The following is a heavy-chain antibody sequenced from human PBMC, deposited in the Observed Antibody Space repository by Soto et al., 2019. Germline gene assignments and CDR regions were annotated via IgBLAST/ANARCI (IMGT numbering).Heavy chain of an antibody. J-gene: IGHJ4*02. CDR2: INHSGST. V-gene: IGHV4-34*01. D-gene: IGHD1-7*01. CDR3: ASYPKLLELLY. Sequence: PSETLSLTCAVYGGSFSGYYWSWIRQPPGKGLEWIGEINHSGSTNYNPSLKSRVTISVDTSKNQFSLKLSSVTAADTAVYYCASYPKLLELLYWGQGTLVTVSS. CDR1: GGSFSGYY.